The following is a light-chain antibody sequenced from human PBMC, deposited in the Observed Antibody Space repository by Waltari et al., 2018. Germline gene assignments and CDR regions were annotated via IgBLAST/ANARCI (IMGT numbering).Light chain of an antibody. CDR2: GNS. CDR1: LPNIGANYA. Sequence: QSVLTQPPSVSGAPGQRVTISCTGSLPNIGANYAVPWYQQVPGPAPQLLIYGNSNRPSGVPDRFSASKSGTSASLAITGLQADDEADYYCQSYDSSLSRYVFGSGTEVTVL. V-gene: IGLV1-40*01. CDR3: QSYDSSLSRYV. J-gene: IGLJ1*01.